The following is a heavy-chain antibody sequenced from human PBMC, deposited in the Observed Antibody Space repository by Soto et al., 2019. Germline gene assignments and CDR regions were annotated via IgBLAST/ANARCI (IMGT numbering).Heavy chain of an antibody. CDR1: GGSFSGYY. CDR3: ARAPNRRYYYYGMDV. J-gene: IGHJ6*02. V-gene: IGHV4-34*01. Sequence: QVQLQQWGAGLLKPSETLSLTCAVYGGSFSGYYWSWIRQPPGKGLEWIGEINHSGSTNYNPSLTSRVTISVDTSKNQFSLKLSSVTAADTAVYYCARAPNRRYYYYGMDVWGQGTTVTVSS. CDR2: INHSGST.